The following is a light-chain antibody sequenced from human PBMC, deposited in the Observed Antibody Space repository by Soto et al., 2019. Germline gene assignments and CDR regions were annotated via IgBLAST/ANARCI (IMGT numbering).Light chain of an antibody. CDR1: QSISSNY. V-gene: IGKV3-20*01. CDR2: GAS. Sequence: EIELTQSPGTLSLSPGERATLSCRASQSISSNYLAWYQQKPGQAPRLLIYGASNRAAGIPDRFSGSGSETDFTLTISRLEPEDFAVYSCQQYHNSPRTFGQGTKVEV. CDR3: QQYHNSPRT. J-gene: IGKJ1*01.